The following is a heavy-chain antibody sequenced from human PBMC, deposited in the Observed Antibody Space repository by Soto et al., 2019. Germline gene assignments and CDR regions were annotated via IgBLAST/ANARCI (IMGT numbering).Heavy chain of an antibody. J-gene: IGHJ2*01. CDR1: GGSFSGYY. Sequence: SETLSLTCAVYGGSFSGYYWSWIRQPPGKGLEWIGEINHSGSTNYNPSLKSRVTISVDTSKNQFSLKLSSVTAADTAVYYCARLPGNWGSRYWYFDIWGRGTLVTVSS. CDR3: ARLPGNWGSRYWYFDI. CDR2: INHSGST. D-gene: IGHD7-27*01. V-gene: IGHV4-34*01.